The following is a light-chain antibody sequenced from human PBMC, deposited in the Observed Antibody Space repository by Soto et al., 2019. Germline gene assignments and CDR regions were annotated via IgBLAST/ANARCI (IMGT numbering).Light chain of an antibody. J-gene: IGKJ1*01. CDR3: QQYINWSWA. CDR2: GAS. CDR1: QSVSSSY. V-gene: IGKV3-15*01. Sequence: EIVLTQSPGTLSLSPGERATLSCRASQSVSSSYLAWYQQKPGQAPRLLIYGASTRATGIPARFSGSGPGTEFTLTITSLQSEDFAVYYCQQYINWSWAFGQGTKVDIK.